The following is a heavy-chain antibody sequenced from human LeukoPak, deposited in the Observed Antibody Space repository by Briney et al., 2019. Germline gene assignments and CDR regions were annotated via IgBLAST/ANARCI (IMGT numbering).Heavy chain of an antibody. V-gene: IGHV3-23*01. CDR3: ARGDSSTGSQNWFDP. D-gene: IGHD6-6*01. J-gene: IGHJ5*02. CDR2: ISGSGGST. Sequence: PGGSLRLSCAASGFTFSSYAMSWVRQAPGKGLEWVSAISGSGGSTYYADSVKGRFTISRDNSKNTLYLQMNSLRAEDTAVYYCARGDSSTGSQNWFDPWGQGTLVTVSS. CDR1: GFTFSSYA.